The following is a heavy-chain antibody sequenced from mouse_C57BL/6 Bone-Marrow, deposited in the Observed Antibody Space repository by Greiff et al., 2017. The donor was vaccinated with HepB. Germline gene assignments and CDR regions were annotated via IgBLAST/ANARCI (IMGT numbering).Heavy chain of an antibody. CDR2: IDPSDSYT. J-gene: IGHJ3*01. CDR1: GYTFTSYW. Sequence: VQLQQSGAELVRPGTSVKLSCKASGYTFTSYWMHWVKQRPGQGLEWIGVIDPSDSYTNYNQKFKGKATLTVDTSSSTAYMQLSSLTSEDSAVYYCARSRYYGSSGFAYWGQGTLVTVSA. D-gene: IGHD1-1*01. CDR3: ARSRYYGSSGFAY. V-gene: IGHV1-59*01.